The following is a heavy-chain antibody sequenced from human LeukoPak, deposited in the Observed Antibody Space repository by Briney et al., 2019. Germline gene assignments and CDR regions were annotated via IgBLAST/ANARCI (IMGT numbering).Heavy chain of an antibody. CDR3: ARVVDSSSWYLGWQLGSLGPFDY. Sequence: SETLSLTCTVSGGSISSSSYFWDWIRQPPGKGLEWIGSIHYSESTYYNPSLKSRVTISVDTSKNQFSLKLTSVTAADTAVYYCARVVDSSSWYLGWQLGSLGPFDYWGQGTLVTVSS. V-gene: IGHV4-39*01. CDR1: GGSISSSSYF. CDR2: IHYSEST. J-gene: IGHJ4*02. D-gene: IGHD6-13*01.